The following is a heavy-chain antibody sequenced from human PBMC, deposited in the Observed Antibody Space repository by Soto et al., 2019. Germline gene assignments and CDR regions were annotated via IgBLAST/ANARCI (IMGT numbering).Heavy chain of an antibody. Sequence: QVQLQESGPGLVKPSETLSLTCTVSGGSVSSGNYYWSWIRQPPGKGLEWLGYIFYSGSTYYNPSLKSRVTISVDTSKNQFSLKLSSMTAADTAVYYCARYDSSGGRAFDIWGQGTMVTVSS. D-gene: IGHD3-22*01. CDR1: GGSVSSGNYY. V-gene: IGHV4-61*01. CDR3: ARYDSSGGRAFDI. J-gene: IGHJ3*02. CDR2: IFYSGST.